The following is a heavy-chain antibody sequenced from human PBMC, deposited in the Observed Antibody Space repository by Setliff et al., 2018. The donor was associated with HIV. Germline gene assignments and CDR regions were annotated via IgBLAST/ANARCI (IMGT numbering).Heavy chain of an antibody. J-gene: IGHJ4*02. CDR1: GFDFREYY. Sequence: PGGSLRLSCTGSGFDFREYYLIWIRQAPGKGLEWLSYISSSGSGLNYADSVKGRFTISRDNSRNSVYLQMNSLRVDDTAVYYCAAQGVLWGQGALVTVSS. CDR3: AAQGVL. CDR2: ISSSGSGL. V-gene: IGHV3-11*04.